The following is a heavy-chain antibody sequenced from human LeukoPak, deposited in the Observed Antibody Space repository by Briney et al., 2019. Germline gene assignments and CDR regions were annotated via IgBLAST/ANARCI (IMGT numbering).Heavy chain of an antibody. CDR1: GGSISSGDYY. V-gene: IGHV4-30-4*08. CDR3: AREVVGYYYYMGG. J-gene: IGHJ6*03. D-gene: IGHD3-10*01. Sequence: SETLSLTCTVSGGSISSGDYYWRWIRQPPGKGLEWIGYIYYSGSTYYNPSLKSRITISVHTSKNQFSLKLSSVTAADTAVYYCAREVVGYYYYMGGWAKGTTVTVSS. CDR2: IYYSGST.